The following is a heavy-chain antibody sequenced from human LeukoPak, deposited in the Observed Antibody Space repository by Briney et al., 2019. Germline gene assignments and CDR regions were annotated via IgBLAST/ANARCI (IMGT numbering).Heavy chain of an antibody. V-gene: IGHV4-61*01. CDR1: GGSVSSNSYY. CDR3: ARVESFKWFDP. Sequence: KPSETLSLTCTVSGGSVSSNSYYWSWIRQPPGKGLEWIGYIYYSGSTNYNPSLKSRVTISLDTSKNQFSLKLSSVTAADTAVYYCARVESFKWFDPWGQGTLVTVSS. D-gene: IGHD1-26*01. J-gene: IGHJ5*02. CDR2: IYYSGST.